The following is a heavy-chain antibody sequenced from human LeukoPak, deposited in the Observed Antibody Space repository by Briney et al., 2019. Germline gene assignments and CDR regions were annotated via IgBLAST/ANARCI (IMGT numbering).Heavy chain of an antibody. CDR1: GFTFDDYA. CDR3: AKYPYYYGSGSLDY. V-gene: IGHV3-9*01. Sequence: GGSLRLSCAASGFTFDDYAMHWVRQAPGNGLEWVSGISWNSGSIGYVDSVKGRFTISRDNAKNSLYLQMNSLRPEDTALYYCAKYPYYYGSGSLDYWGQGTLVTVSS. CDR2: ISWNSGSI. D-gene: IGHD3-10*01. J-gene: IGHJ4*02.